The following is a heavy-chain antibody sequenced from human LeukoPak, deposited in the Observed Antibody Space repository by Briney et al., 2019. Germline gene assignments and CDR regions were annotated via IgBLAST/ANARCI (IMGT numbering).Heavy chain of an antibody. CDR2: IYYSGST. CDR3: ARDLGYSYGSLHYYYYGMDV. CDR1: GGSISSYY. J-gene: IGHJ6*02. D-gene: IGHD5-18*01. V-gene: IGHV4-59*01. Sequence: PSETLSLTCTVSGGSISSYYWSWIRQPPGKGLEWIGYIYYSGSTNYNPSLKSRVTISVDTSKNQFSLKLSSVTAADTAVYYCARDLGYSYGSLHYYYYGMDVWGQGTTVTVSS.